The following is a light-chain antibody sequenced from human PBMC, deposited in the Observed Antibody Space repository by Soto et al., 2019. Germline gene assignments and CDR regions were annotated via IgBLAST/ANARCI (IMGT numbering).Light chain of an antibody. Sequence: DIVMTQSPLSLPVTPGEPASISCRSSQSLLHSNGYNYLDWYLQKPGQSPQLLIYLGSNRASGVPDRFSGSGSGTDFTLKIRRVEADDVGVYYCMQALQTPRITFGQGTRLDIK. CDR1: QSLLHSNGYNY. V-gene: IGKV2-28*01. CDR2: LGS. CDR3: MQALQTPRIT. J-gene: IGKJ5*01.